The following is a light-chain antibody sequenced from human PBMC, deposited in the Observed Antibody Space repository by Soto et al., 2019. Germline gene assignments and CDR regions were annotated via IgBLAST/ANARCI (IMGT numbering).Light chain of an antibody. J-gene: IGKJ4*01. CDR2: DTS. CDR1: QSVDNY. Sequence: EIVLTQSPATLSLSPGDRATLSCRASQSVDNYLAWYQQKPGQAPRLLIFDTSDRATGIPARFSGSGSGTDYTLTVRSLEPEDFAVYYCQHRRSWPLTFGGGTKVEIK. V-gene: IGKV3-11*01. CDR3: QHRRSWPLT.